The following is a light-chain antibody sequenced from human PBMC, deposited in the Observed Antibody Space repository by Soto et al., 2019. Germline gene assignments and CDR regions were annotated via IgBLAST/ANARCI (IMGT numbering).Light chain of an antibody. V-gene: IGKV1-39*01. CDR3: QQSYSTPRT. J-gene: IGKJ1*01. CDR1: QTINRY. CDR2: ATS. Sequence: DIQMTQSPSSLSASVGDRVTITCRASQTINRYLNWYQQKPGKAPELLIYATSTLQSGVPSRFSGSGSGTEYILTISSLQPEDFATYYCQQSYSTPRTFGQGTKVEIK.